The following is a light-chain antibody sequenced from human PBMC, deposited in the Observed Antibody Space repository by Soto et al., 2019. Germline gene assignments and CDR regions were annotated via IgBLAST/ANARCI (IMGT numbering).Light chain of an antibody. CDR3: GTWDSSLSAVV. J-gene: IGLJ2*01. CDR2: ENT. V-gene: IGLV1-51*02. Sequence: SRLAQPRSVSAAPGQKVTISCSGNSSNIGMNYVSWYQQLPGTAPKLLIYENTKRPSGIPDRFSGSNSGTSATLDITGLRTGDEADYYCGTWDSSLSAVVFGGGTKVTVL. CDR1: SSNIGMNY.